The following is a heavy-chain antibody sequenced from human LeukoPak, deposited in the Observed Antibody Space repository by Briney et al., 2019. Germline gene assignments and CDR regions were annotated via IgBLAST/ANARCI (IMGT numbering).Heavy chain of an antibody. CDR1: GFTFSSYA. D-gene: IGHD6-6*01. CDR3: VRDGIESSAFDI. V-gene: IGHV3-48*01. Sequence: PGGSLRLSCAASGFTFSSYAMNWVRQAPGKGLECILYISGIGTTIYYTDSVKGRFTISRDNAMNSLYLQMNSLRAEDTAVYYCVRDGIESSAFDIWGQGTMVTVSS. J-gene: IGHJ3*02. CDR2: ISGIGTTI.